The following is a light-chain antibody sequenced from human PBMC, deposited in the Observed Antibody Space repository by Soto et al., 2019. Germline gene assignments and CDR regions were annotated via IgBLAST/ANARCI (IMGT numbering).Light chain of an antibody. CDR3: KQYNDWPLT. CDR1: QSISRT. V-gene: IGKV3-15*01. Sequence: EILMTQSPATLSVSPGEGLTLSCRASQSISRTLAWYQQRPGQAPRLLIYGASSRATGVPARFSGSGSGTEFTLTISSLQSEEFAVYYCKQYNDWPLTVGGGTKVDI. J-gene: IGKJ4*01. CDR2: GAS.